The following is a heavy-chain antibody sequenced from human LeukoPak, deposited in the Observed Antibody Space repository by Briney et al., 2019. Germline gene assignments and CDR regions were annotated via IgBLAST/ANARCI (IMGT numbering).Heavy chain of an antibody. CDR1: GFTFSSYG. D-gene: IGHD6-13*01. V-gene: IGHV3-30*02. CDR3: AKDRDSSSWTQYYFDY. Sequence: GGSLRLSCAASGFTFSSYGMHWVRQAPGKGLEWVAFIRYDGSNKYYADSVKGRFTISRDNSKNTLYLQMNSLRAEDTAVYYCAKDRDSSSWTQYYFDYWGQGTLVTVSS. J-gene: IGHJ4*02. CDR2: IRYDGSNK.